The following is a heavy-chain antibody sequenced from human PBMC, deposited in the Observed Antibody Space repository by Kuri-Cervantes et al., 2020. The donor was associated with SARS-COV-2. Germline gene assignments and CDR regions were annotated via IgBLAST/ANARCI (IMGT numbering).Heavy chain of an antibody. CDR2: IIPIFGVA. V-gene: IGHV1-69*13. D-gene: IGHD3-16*02. CDR3: ARVHYDYVWGSYRYRPEQTMDV. CDR1: GTTFINYP. Sequence: SVKVSCKASGTTFINYPITWVRQAPGQGLEWMGGIIPIFGVAKYAQKFQDRVTITADEPTSTAYMELRSLRSDDTAVYYCARVHYDYVWGSYRYRPEQTMDVWGKGTTVTVSS. J-gene: IGHJ6*04.